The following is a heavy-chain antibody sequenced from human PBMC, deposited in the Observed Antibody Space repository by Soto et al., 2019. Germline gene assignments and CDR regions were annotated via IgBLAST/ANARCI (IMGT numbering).Heavy chain of an antibody. CDR1: GGTFSSYA. J-gene: IGHJ6*02. V-gene: IGHV1-69*01. Sequence: QVQLVQSGAEVKKPGSSVKVSCTASGGTFSSYAISWVRQAPGQGLEWMGGIIPIFGTANYAQKFQGRVTITADESTSTAYMELSSLRSEDTAVYYCARQVYYASGSYYHYYYAMDVWGQGTTVTVSS. CDR2: IIPIFGTA. CDR3: ARQVYYASGSYYHYYYAMDV. D-gene: IGHD3-10*01.